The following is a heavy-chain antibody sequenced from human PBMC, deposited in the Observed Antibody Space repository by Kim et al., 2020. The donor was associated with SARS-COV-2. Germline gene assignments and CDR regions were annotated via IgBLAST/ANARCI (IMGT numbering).Heavy chain of an antibody. CDR1: GFTFSSYG. CDR3: ASDNWELLAFDY. D-gene: IGHD1-26*01. V-gene: IGHV3-33*01. Sequence: GGSLRLSCAASGFTFSSYGMPWVRQAPGKGLEWVAVIWYDASNKYYADSVTGRFTISRENSNNTLYLQMNSLSAEDTAVYYCASDNWELLAFDYWGQGTLVTVSS. CDR2: IWYDASNK. J-gene: IGHJ4*02.